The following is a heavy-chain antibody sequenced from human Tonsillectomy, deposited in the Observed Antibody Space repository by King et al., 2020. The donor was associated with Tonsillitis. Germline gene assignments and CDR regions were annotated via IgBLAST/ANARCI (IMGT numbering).Heavy chain of an antibody. D-gene: IGHD2-2*01. V-gene: IGHV4-34*01. CDR1: GGSFSGYY. CDR3: ARANCSSTSCYGDWFDP. CDR2: INHSGST. Sequence: VQLQQWGAGRLRPSETLSLTCAVYGGSFSGYYWSWIRQPPGKGLEWGGEINHSGSTNYNPSLKSRVTISVDTAKNQFSLRLSSVTAADASVYYCARANCSSTSCYGDWFDPWGQGTLVTVSS. J-gene: IGHJ5*02.